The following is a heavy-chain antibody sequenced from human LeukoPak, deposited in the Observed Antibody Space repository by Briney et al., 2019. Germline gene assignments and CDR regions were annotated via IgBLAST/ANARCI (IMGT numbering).Heavy chain of an antibody. Sequence: SVKVSCKASGFTFTSSAMQWVRQARGQRLEWIGWIVVGSGNTNYAQKFQERVTITRDMSTSTAYMELSSLRSEDTAVYYCARIAVAGTVQAPGDYWGQGTLVTVSS. V-gene: IGHV1-58*02. J-gene: IGHJ4*02. CDR1: GFTFTSSA. D-gene: IGHD6-19*01. CDR3: ARIAVAGTVQAPGDY. CDR2: IVVGSGNT.